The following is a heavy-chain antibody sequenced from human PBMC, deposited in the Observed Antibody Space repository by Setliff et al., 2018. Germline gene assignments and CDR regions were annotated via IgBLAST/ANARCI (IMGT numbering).Heavy chain of an antibody. CDR2: NIPIYGSA. CDR3: ARREVGATAGAFDI. V-gene: IGHV1-69*13. J-gene: IGHJ3*02. Sequence: SVKVSCKASGGTFRTFAINWVRQAPGQGLEWMGGNIPIYGSANYAQKFQGRVTITADESTSTAYMELSSLRSEDTAVYYCARREVGATAGAFDIWGQGTMVTVSS. CDR1: GGTFRTFA. D-gene: IGHD1-26*01.